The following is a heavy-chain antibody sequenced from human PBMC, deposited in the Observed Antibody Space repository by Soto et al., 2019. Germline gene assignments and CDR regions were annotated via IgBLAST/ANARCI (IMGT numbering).Heavy chain of an antibody. V-gene: IGHV5-10-1*01. CDR3: AASYRGEYYYGMDV. Sequence: PGESLKISCKGSGYSFTSYWISWVRQMPGKGLEWMGRIDPSDSYTNYSPSFQGHVTISADKSISTAYLQWSSLKASDTAMYYCAASYRGEYYYGMDVWGQGTTVTVSS. J-gene: IGHJ6*02. CDR1: GYSFTSYW. D-gene: IGHD1-26*01. CDR2: IDPSDSYT.